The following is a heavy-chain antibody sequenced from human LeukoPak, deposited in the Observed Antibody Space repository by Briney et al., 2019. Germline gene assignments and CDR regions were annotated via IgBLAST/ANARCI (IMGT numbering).Heavy chain of an antibody. CDR2: ISSTSGYI. CDR3: AELGITMIGGV. V-gene: IGHV3-21*01. D-gene: IGHD3-10*02. CDR1: GFTFSSFG. Sequence: GGSLRLSCAASGFTFSSFGMNWVRQAPGKGLEWVSSISSTSGYIFYADSVKGRFTISRDNAKNSLYLQMNSLRAEDTAVYYCAELGITMIGGVWGKGTTVTISS. J-gene: IGHJ6*04.